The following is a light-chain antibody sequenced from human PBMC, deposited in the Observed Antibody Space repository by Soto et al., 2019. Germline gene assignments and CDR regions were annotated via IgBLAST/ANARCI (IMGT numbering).Light chain of an antibody. CDR2: SAS. Sequence: DIQMTQSPSSLSASVGDRVTISCRASPGIRHDLAWYQQKPGKAPKGLIYSASSLHSGVTSRFSGSGSGTDFTLTISSLQPEDFATYYCLQYNGYPRTFGQGTKVEIK. CDR3: LQYNGYPRT. CDR1: PGIRHD. J-gene: IGKJ1*01. V-gene: IGKV1-17*01.